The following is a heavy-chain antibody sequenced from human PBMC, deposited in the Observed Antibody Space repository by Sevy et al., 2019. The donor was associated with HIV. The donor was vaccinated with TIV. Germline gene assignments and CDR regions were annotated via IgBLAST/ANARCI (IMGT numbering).Heavy chain of an antibody. D-gene: IGHD3-22*01. V-gene: IGHV3-74*01. CDR2: INSDGSST. CDR1: GFTFSSYW. J-gene: IGHJ6*02. CDR3: ARDGAYYYDSSGYYSYYGMDV. Sequence: GGSLRLSCAASGFTFSSYWMHWVRQAPGKGLVWVSRINSDGSSTSYADSVKGRFTISRDNAKNTLYRQMNSLRAADTAVYYCARDGAYYYDSSGYYSYYGMDVWGQGTTVTVSS.